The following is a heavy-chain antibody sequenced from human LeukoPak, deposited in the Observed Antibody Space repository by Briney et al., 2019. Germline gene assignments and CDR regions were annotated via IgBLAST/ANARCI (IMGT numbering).Heavy chain of an antibody. CDR1: GGTFSSCA. V-gene: IGHV1-69*01. J-gene: IGHJ4*02. CDR3: ARAIKNDFWSGYVFDY. CDR2: IIPIFGTA. Sequence: SVKVSCKASGGTFSSCAISWVRQAPGQGLEWMGGIIPIFGTANYAQKFQGRVTITADESTSTAYMELSSLRSEDTAVYYCARAIKNDFWSGYVFDYWGQGTLVTVSS. D-gene: IGHD3-3*01.